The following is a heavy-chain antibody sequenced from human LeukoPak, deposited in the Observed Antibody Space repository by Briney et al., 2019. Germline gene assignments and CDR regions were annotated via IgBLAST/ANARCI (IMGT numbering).Heavy chain of an antibody. V-gene: IGHV4-39*01. D-gene: IGHD3-22*01. CDR1: GGSTSSSSYY. Sequence: PSETLSLTCSVSGGSTSSSSYYWAWIRQPPGKGLEWIGSIYYRGNTYYNPSLKSRVTISVDTSKNQFSLKLSSVTAADTAVYYCARTPYYYESTGYHWGQGTMVTVSS. J-gene: IGHJ3*01. CDR3: ARTPYYYESTGYH. CDR2: IYYRGNT.